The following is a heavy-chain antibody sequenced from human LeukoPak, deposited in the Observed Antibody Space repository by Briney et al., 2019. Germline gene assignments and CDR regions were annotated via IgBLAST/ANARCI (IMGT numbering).Heavy chain of an antibody. CDR3: TSDPRIGRHFDY. CDR2: VKSKADGGTT. J-gene: IGHJ4*02. CDR1: GFTFNNAW. D-gene: IGHD1-26*01. V-gene: IGHV3-15*01. Sequence: GGSLRLSCAASGFTFNNAWMNWVRQVPGKGLEWVGRVKSKADGGTTVYAAPVEGRFTISRDDSENTLYLQMNSLKTEDTAVYYCTSDPRIGRHFDYWGQGTLVTVSS.